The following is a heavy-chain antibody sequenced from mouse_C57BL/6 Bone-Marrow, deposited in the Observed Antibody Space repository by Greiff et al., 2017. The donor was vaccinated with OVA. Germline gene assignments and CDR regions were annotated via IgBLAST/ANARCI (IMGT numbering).Heavy chain of an antibody. CDR3: ARSDYYGSSRDY. Sequence: QVQLQQSGAELVRPGTSVKVSCKASGYAFTNYLIEWVKQRPGQGLEWIGVINPGSGGTNYNEKFKGKATLTADKSSSTAYMQLSSLTSEDSAVYVCARSDYYGSSRDYWGQGTTLTVSA. CDR2: INPGSGGT. V-gene: IGHV1-54*01. CDR1: GYAFTNYL. D-gene: IGHD1-1*01. J-gene: IGHJ2*01.